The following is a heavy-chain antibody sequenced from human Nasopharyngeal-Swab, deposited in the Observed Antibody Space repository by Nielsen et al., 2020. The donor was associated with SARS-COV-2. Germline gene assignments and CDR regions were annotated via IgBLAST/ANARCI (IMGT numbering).Heavy chain of an antibody. Sequence: SVQVSRKASGYTLSNFAMRWVRQAPGQGLPWMGWVNTKTANPTYAPGFTGRFVFSLDTSVSTAYLQISSLQAEDTAVYYCARGPFAGGSCSGGSCYSDYWGQGTPVTVSS. D-gene: IGHD2-15*01. CDR2: VNTKTANP. V-gene: IGHV7-4-1*02. J-gene: IGHJ4*02. CDR1: GYTLSNFA. CDR3: ARGPFAGGSCSGGSCYSDY.